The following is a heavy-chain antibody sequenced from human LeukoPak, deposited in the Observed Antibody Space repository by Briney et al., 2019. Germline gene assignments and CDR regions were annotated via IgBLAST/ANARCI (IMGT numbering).Heavy chain of an antibody. CDR1: GFTFSSYG. CDR3: AQELYYSDSSGNIDY. J-gene: IGHJ4*02. Sequence: GGSLRLSCAASGFTFSSYGMHWVRQAPGKGLEWVAVISSDGSNKNYADSVKGRFTISRDNSKNTLYLQVNSLRAEATAVYYCAQELYYSDSSGNIDYWGQGTLVTVSS. V-gene: IGHV3-30*18. D-gene: IGHD3-22*01. CDR2: ISSDGSNK.